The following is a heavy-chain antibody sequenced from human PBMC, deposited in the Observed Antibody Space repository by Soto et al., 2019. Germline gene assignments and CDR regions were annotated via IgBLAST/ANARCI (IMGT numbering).Heavy chain of an antibody. J-gene: IGHJ5*02. V-gene: IGHV1-69*01. CDR3: ARSLDSSGYWNNYFDP. D-gene: IGHD3-22*01. CDR1: GGTFSTYT. Sequence: QVQLVQSGAEVKKPGSSVKVSCKASGGTFSTYTITWVRQAPGQGLQWMGGIIPIFGTANYPQKFQGRVTITADESTSTAYMELSSLRSEDTAIYYWARSLDSSGYWNNYFDPWGQGTLVTVSS. CDR2: IIPIFGTA.